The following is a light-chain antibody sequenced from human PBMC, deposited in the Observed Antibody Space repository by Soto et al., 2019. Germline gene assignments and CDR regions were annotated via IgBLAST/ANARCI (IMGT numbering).Light chain of an antibody. V-gene: IGKV3-11*01. CDR1: QSVHTY. J-gene: IGKJ2*01. Sequence: ETVLTQSPATLSLSPGERATLSCRASQSVHTYLAWYQQKAGQAPRLLIYDASNRATGIPARFSCSGSGTDFTLTISSLEPEDCAVYYCQQRSNWPPYTFGQGTKLEIK. CDR3: QQRSNWPPYT. CDR2: DAS.